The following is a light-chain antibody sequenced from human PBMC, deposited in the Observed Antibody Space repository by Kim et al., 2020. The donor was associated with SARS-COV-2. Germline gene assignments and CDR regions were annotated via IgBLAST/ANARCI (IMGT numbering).Light chain of an antibody. CDR3: QQYYSYPWT. J-gene: IGKJ1*01. V-gene: IGKV1-8*01. CDR1: QGINSY. Sequence: ASTGDRVTITCRESQGINSYLSSYQQKPGKAPKLLIYAASTLQSGVPSRFSGSGSGTDFTLTISCLQSEDFATYYCQQYYSYPWTFGQGTKVDIK. CDR2: AAS.